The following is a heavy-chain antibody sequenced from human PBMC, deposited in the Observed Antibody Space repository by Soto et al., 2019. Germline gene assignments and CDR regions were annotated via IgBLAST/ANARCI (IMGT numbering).Heavy chain of an antibody. V-gene: IGHV3-23*01. D-gene: IGHD6-13*01. CDR3: AKDGSGSSSIYYYYYGMDV. CDR2: ISGSGGST. J-gene: IGHJ6*02. CDR1: GFTFSSYA. Sequence: PGGSLRLSCAASGFTFSSYAMSWVRQAPGKGLEWVSAISGSGGSTYYADSVKGQFTISRDNSKNTLYLKMNSLRAEDTAVYNCAKDGSGSSSIYYYYYGMDVWGQGTTVTVSS.